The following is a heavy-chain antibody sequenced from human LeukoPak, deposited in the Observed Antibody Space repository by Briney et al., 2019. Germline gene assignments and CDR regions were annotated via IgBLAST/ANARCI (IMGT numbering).Heavy chain of an antibody. CDR1: GFTLSSYD. D-gene: IGHD3-10*01. Sequence: GGSLRLSCAGSGFTLSSYDMHWVRQAAGKGLEWVAAIDTAGVTYYPGSVRGRFTISRENAKNSFFLQMNSLRAGDTAVYYRARGGYFGSGPMDVWGQGTTVTVSS. J-gene: IGHJ6*02. V-gene: IGHV3-13*01. CDR3: ARGGYFGSGPMDV. CDR2: IDTAGVT.